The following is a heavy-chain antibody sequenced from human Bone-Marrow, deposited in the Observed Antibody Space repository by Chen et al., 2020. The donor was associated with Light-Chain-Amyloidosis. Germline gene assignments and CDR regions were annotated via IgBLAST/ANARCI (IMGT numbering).Heavy chain of an antibody. V-gene: IGHV1-69*06. CDR3: ARVVPAAIGNWFDP. D-gene: IGHD2-2*01. CDR1: GGTFSSYA. J-gene: IGHJ5*02. Sequence: QVQLVQSGAEVKKPGSSAKVSCKASGGTFSSYAISWVRQAPGQGLEWMGGIIPIFGTANYAQKFQGRVTITADKSTSTAYMELSSLRSEDTAVYYCARVVPAAIGNWFDPWGQGTLVTVSS. CDR2: IIPIFGTA.